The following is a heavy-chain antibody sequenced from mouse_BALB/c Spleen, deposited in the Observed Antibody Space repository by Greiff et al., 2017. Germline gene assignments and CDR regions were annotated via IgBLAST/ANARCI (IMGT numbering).Heavy chain of an antibody. CDR3: ARAGDLYYDYDGGFAY. D-gene: IGHD2-4*01. Sequence: VQVVESGPGLVAPSQSLSITCTVSGFSLTSYGVHWVRQPPGKGLEWLGVIWAGGSTNYNSALMSRLSISKDNSKSQVFLKMNSLQTDDTAMYYCARAGDLYYDYDGGFAYWGQGTLVTVSA. V-gene: IGHV2-9*02. J-gene: IGHJ3*01. CDR2: IWAGGST. CDR1: GFSLTSYG.